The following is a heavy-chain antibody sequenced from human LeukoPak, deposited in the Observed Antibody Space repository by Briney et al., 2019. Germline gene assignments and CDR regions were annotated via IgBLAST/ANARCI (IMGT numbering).Heavy chain of an antibody. CDR2: IYYSGST. J-gene: IGHJ5*02. CDR3: ARADQLLSGWFDP. CDR1: GGSVSSGSYY. V-gene: IGHV4-61*01. D-gene: IGHD2-2*01. Sequence: SETLSLTCTVFGGSVSSGSYYWSWIRRPPGKGLEWIGYIYYSGSTKYNPSLKSRVTMSVDTSKNQFSLKLSSVTAADTAVYYCARADQLLSGWFDPWGQGTLVTVSS.